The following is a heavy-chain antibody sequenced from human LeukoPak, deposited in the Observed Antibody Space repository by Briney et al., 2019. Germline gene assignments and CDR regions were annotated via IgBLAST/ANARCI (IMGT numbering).Heavy chain of an antibody. V-gene: IGHV3-23*01. CDR2: ISGSGGYT. Sequence: PGGSLRLSCAASGFTFSSYAMSWVRQAPGKGLEWVSSISGSGGYTYYAGSVKGRFTISRDNAKNSLYLQMNSLRAEDTAVYYCARVLGYYDSSGTLDYWGQGTLVTVSS. J-gene: IGHJ4*02. CDR3: ARVLGYYDSSGTLDY. CDR1: GFTFSSYA. D-gene: IGHD3-22*01.